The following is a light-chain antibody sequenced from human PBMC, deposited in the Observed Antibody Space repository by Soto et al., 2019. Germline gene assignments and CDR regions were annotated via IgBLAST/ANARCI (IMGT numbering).Light chain of an antibody. J-gene: IGKJ1*01. CDR1: QSINSW. CDR2: MAS. V-gene: IGKV1-5*03. CDR3: QQYNAYPET. Sequence: DIQMTQSPSTLSASVGDRVTITCRASQSINSWLAWYQQKPGKAPKILIYMASTLQSGVPSRFSGSGSGTEFTLPVSSLQTDDFATYYCQQYNAYPETFGQGTKLDIK.